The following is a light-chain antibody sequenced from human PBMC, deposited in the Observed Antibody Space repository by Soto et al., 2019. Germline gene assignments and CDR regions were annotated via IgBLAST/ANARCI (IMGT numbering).Light chain of an antibody. J-gene: IGKJ1*01. CDR3: QKYDSAPT. CDR1: QDISHY. V-gene: IGKV1-27*01. Sequence: DIQMTQSPSSLSASVGDRVTFTGRASQDISHYLAWYQERPWKVPKLLIHSASTLQSGFPSRFSGSGSGTDFTLTISSLQPEDVASYYCQKYDSAPTFGPGTKVDIK. CDR2: SAS.